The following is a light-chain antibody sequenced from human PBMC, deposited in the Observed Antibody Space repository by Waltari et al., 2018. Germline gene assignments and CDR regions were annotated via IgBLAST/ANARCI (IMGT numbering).Light chain of an antibody. J-gene: IGLJ3*02. CDR3: QSYDSSLRV. CDR2: GNN. Sequence: QSVLTQPPSVSGAPGPRVTISCTGSSSNIGADYDVHWYQQLPGPAPKLLIYGNNNRPSAVPDRFSGSKSGTSASLAITELQAEDEADYYCQSYDSSLRVFGGGTKLSIL. V-gene: IGLV1-40*01. CDR1: SSNIGADYD.